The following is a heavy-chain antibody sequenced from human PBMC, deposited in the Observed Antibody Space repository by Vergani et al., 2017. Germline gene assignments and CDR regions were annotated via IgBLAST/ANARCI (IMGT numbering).Heavy chain of an antibody. Sequence: EVQLVESGGGLVKPGGSLRLSCAASGFTFSNAWMSWVRQAPGKGLEWVSVIYSGGSTYYADSVKGRFTISRHNSKNTLYLQMNSLRAEDTAVYYCARAKGGYSGGNFDYWGQGTLVTVSS. J-gene: IGHJ4*02. CDR3: ARAKGGYSGGNFDY. CDR1: GFTFSNAW. V-gene: IGHV3-53*04. D-gene: IGHD3-22*01. CDR2: IYSGGST.